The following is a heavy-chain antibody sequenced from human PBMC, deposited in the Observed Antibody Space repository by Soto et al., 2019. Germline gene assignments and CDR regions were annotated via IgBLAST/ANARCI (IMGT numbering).Heavy chain of an antibody. CDR2: INPNSGDT. D-gene: IGHD2-2*01. CDR1: GYIFTGYY. Sequence: ASVKVSCKASGYIFTGYYINWVRQAPGQGLEWMGWINPNSGDTNYAQKFQGRVTMTTDTSISTAYMELGRLTSADPAVYYCARPYCTSNSFHNLFDYWGQGTLVTVSS. V-gene: IGHV1-2*02. J-gene: IGHJ5*01. CDR3: ARPYCTSNSFHNLFDY.